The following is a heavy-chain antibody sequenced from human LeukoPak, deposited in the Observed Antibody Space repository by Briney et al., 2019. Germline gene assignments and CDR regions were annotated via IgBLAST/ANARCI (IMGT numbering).Heavy chain of an antibody. J-gene: IGHJ3*02. V-gene: IGHV1-2*02. CDR3: ARGPPSYSSGWDDAFDI. CDR1: GYTFTGYY. Sequence: GATVKVSCKASGYTFTGYYMHWVRQAPGQGLEWMGWINPNGGGTNYAQKFQGRVTMTRDTSISTAYMELSRLRSDDTAVYYCARGPPSYSSGWDDAFDIWGQGTMVTVSS. D-gene: IGHD6-19*01. CDR2: INPNGGGT.